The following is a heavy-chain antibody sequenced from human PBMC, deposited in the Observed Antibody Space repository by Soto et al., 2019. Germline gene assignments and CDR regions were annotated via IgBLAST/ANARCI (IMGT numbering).Heavy chain of an antibody. CDR3: ATAGTSGGYNGYHPEVFDY. D-gene: IGHD5-12*01. CDR1: GFTFSDHW. CDR2: IKEDGDEK. Sequence: GGSLRLSCEVSGFTFSDHWMSWVRQAPGKGLEWVASIKEDGDEKHYVDSVKGRFTISRDNAKNSLHLQMNILRAEDTSVYYCATAGTSGGYNGYHPEVFDYWGQGTVVTVSS. V-gene: IGHV3-7*01. J-gene: IGHJ4*02.